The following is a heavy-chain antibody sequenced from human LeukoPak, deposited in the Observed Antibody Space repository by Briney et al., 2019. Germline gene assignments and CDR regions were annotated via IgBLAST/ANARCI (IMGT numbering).Heavy chain of an antibody. CDR1: RYSFTSYW. Sequence: GESLKISCRGSRYSFTSYWIGWVRQMPGKGLEWMGIIYPGDSDTRYSPSFQGQVTISADKSISTAYLQWSSLKASDTAMYYCARGVDSSGYYSRAFDIWGQGTMVTVSS. D-gene: IGHD3-22*01. CDR3: ARGVDSSGYYSRAFDI. J-gene: IGHJ3*02. CDR2: IYPGDSDT. V-gene: IGHV5-51*01.